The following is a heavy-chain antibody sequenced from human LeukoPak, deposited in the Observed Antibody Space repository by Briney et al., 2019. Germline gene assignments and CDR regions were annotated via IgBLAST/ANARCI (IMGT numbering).Heavy chain of an antibody. D-gene: IGHD6-6*01. Sequence: PGGSLRLSCAASGSTFSSYSMNWVRQAPGKGLEWVSSISSSSSYIYYADSVKGRFTISRDNAKNSLYLQMNSLRAEDTAVYYCARDLSSELVGPPYWGQGTLVTVSS. J-gene: IGHJ4*02. CDR1: GSTFSSYS. V-gene: IGHV3-21*01. CDR2: ISSSSSYI. CDR3: ARDLSSELVGPPY.